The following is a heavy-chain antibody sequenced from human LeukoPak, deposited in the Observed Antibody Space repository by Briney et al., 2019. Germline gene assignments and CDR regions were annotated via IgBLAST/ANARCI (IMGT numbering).Heavy chain of an antibody. Sequence: SVKVSCKASGFTFTSSAVQWVRQARGQRLEWIGWIVVGSGNTNYAQKFQERVTITRDMSTSTAYMELSSLRSEDTAVYYCAASPDYYDSSGYSYYFDYWGQGTLVTVYS. CDR1: GFTFTSSA. J-gene: IGHJ4*02. V-gene: IGHV1-58*01. D-gene: IGHD3-22*01. CDR3: AASPDYYDSSGYSYYFDY. CDR2: IVVGSGNT.